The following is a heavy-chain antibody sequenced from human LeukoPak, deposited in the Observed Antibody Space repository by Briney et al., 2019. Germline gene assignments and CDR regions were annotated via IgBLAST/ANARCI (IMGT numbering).Heavy chain of an antibody. CDR3: ARVGYDSSGRFDY. Sequence: NAGGSLRLSCAASGFTFSDYYMTWIRQAPGKGLEWVSYISSSGSIIYYADSVKGRFLISRDNAKNSLYLQMNSLRAEDTAVYFCARVGYDSSGRFDYWGQGTLVTVSS. CDR1: GFTFSDYY. J-gene: IGHJ4*02. D-gene: IGHD3-22*01. CDR2: ISSSGSII. V-gene: IGHV3-11*04.